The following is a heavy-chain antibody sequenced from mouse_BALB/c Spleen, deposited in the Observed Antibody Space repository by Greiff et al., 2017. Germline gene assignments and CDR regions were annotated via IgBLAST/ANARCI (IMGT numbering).Heavy chain of an antibody. CDR3: AKAGYYRYDDWFAY. CDR2: ISYSGST. J-gene: IGHJ3*01. CDR1: GYSITSDYA. V-gene: IGHV3-2*02. D-gene: IGHD2-14*01. Sequence: EVQLQESGPGLVKPSQSLSLTCTVTGYSITSDYAWNWIRQFPGNKLEWMGYISYSGSTSYNPSLKSLISITRDTSKNQFFLQLNSVTTEDTATYYCAKAGYYRYDDWFAYWGQGTLVTVSA.